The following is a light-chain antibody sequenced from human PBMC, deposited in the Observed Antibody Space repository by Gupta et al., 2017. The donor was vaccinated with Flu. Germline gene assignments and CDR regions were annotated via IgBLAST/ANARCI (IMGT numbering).Light chain of an antibody. CDR3: QQYGSSPLT. Sequence: ENVLTQSPATPPLSPGESATLSCRAGQNFGSYLAWYQQKPGLAPRLLTYDASSRATGSPDRFSGSGSGTGFTLTISRLEPENFAVYYCQQYGSSPLTFGGGTRVEIK. V-gene: IGKV3D-20*01. CDR2: DAS. J-gene: IGKJ4*01. CDR1: QNFGSY.